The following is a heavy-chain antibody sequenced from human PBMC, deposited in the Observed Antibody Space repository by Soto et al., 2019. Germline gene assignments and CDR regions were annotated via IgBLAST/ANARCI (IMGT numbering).Heavy chain of an antibody. CDR3: ASIDYYGSGSYSFVDWFDP. CDR2: INPGDGKA. CDR1: GYNFTRGA. Sequence: ASVKVSCKASGYNFTRGAMQCVRQVPGQSLEWMGWINPGDGKAKYSQKFQGRVTITRDTSASTVYMELSSLRSEDTAVYYCASIDYYGSGSYSFVDWFDPWGQGTLVTVSS. D-gene: IGHD3-10*01. J-gene: IGHJ5*02. V-gene: IGHV1-3*01.